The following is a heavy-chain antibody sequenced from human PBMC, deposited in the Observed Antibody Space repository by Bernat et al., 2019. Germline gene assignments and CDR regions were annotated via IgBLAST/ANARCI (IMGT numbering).Heavy chain of an antibody. J-gene: IGHJ4*02. CDR3: AREGVDATDY. Sequence: DVQLLESGGGWVQPGGSLRLSCAASGFTFSTYAMSWARQAPGKGLEWVSAISGGGGSTYYADSVKGRFTISRDNSKNSLYLQMNSLRAEDTAVYYCAREGVDATDYWGQGTLVTVSS. V-gene: IGHV3-23*01. CDR1: GFTFSTYA. CDR2: ISGGGGST. D-gene: IGHD2-15*01.